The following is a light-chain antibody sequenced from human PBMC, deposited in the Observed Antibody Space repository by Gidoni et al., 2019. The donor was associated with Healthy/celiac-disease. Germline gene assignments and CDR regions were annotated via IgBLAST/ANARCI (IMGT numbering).Light chain of an antibody. J-gene: IGKJ4*01. Sequence: DIQMTQSPSTLSASVGDRITITCRPSQSISSWLAWYQQKPGKAPKLLIYKASSLESGAPSRFSGSGSGTEVTLTISSLQPDDVATYYCQQYNSYSALTFGGGTKVEIK. CDR1: QSISSW. CDR3: QQYNSYSALT. V-gene: IGKV1-5*03. CDR2: KAS.